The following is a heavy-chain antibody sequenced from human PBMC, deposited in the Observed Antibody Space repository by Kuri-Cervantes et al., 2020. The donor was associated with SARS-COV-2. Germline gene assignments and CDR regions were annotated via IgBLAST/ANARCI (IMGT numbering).Heavy chain of an antibody. CDR2: IYHSGST. J-gene: IGHJ4*02. CDR1: GYSISSGYY. Sequence: ESLKISCAVSGYSISSGYYWGWIRQPPGKGLEWIGSIYHSGSTYYNPSLKSRVTISVDTSKNQFSLKLSSVTAADTAVYYCARAGVGGYFDYWGQGTLVTVYS. CDR3: ARAGVGGYFDY. D-gene: IGHD3-10*01. V-gene: IGHV4-38-2*01.